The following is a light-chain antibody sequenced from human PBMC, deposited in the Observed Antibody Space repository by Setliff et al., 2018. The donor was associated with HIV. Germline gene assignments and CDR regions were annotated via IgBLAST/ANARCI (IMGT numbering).Light chain of an antibody. CDR1: SGDVGRYNL. CDR2: QAS. J-gene: IGLJ1*01. Sequence: QSALTQPASVSGSPGQSITISCTGTSGDVGRYNLVSWYQQQPGKPPKLMIYQASKRPSGVSNRFSGSKSGNTASLTISGLQAEDEADYYCCSNTGSYTYVFGTGTKVTVL. V-gene: IGLV2-23*01. CDR3: CSNTGSYTYV.